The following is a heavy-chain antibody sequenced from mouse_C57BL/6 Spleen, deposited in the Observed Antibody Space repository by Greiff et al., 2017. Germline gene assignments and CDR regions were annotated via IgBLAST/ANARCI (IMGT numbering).Heavy chain of an antibody. Sequence: EVKLMESGGGLVKPGGSLKLSCAASGFTFSSYAMSWVRQTPEKRLEWVATISDGGSYTYYPDNVKGRFTISRDNAKNNLYLQMSHLKSEDTAMYYCARGGRAPFDYWGQGTTLTVSS. J-gene: IGHJ2*01. V-gene: IGHV5-4*03. CDR2: ISDGGSYT. CDR3: ARGGRAPFDY. D-gene: IGHD3-3*01. CDR1: GFTFSSYA.